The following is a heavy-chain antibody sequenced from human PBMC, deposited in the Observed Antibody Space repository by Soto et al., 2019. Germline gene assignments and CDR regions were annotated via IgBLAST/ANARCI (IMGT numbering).Heavy chain of an antibody. D-gene: IGHD3-22*01. V-gene: IGHV4-39*01. Sequence: QLQLQESCPGLVKTSETLSRTCTVSGGYIGNSGYYGNSIRQPPAKGLEWVATIYYTGTSYYSAALKPRLPMSVDTSRNQVSLKLSSVTAADKAVYYCGRYYDTSNRPYFYHWGQGTLGTVSS. CDR2: IYYTGTS. CDR3: GRYYDTSNRPYFYH. J-gene: IGHJ4*02. CDR1: GGYIGNSGYY.